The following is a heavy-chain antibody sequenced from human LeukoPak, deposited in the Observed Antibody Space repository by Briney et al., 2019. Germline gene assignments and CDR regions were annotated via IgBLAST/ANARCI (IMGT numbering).Heavy chain of an antibody. V-gene: IGHV4-39*01. CDR3: ARHDFADYSSFDP. CDR2: IYYSGSV. J-gene: IGHJ5*02. Sequence: SETLSLTCSVSGGSMSSGSYYWGWIRQPRGKGVEWIGSIYYSGSVYYSPSVKSRFTISVDKAEKKFYMKLRYVTAADVAVYYCARHDFADYSSFDPWGQGALVTVSS. CDR1: GGSMSSGSYY. D-gene: IGHD4/OR15-4a*01.